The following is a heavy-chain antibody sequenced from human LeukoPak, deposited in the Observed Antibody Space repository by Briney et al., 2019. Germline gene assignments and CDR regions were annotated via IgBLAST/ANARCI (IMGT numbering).Heavy chain of an antibody. CDR2: IRYDGSNK. J-gene: IGHJ3*02. CDR3: AKEWRVVAPDAFDI. CDR1: GFTFSSYG. Sequence: PGGSLRLSCAGTGFTFSSYGMHWVRQAPGKGLEWVAFIRYDGSNKYCADSVKGRFTISRDNSKNTLYLQMNSLRAEDTAVYYCAKEWRVVAPDAFDIWGQGTMVTVSS. D-gene: IGHD2-15*01. V-gene: IGHV3-30*02.